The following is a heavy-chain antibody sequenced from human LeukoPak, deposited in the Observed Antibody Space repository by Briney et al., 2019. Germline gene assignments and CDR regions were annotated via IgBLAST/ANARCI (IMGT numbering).Heavy chain of an antibody. J-gene: IGHJ5*02. V-gene: IGHV4-34*01. D-gene: IGHD3-3*01. CDR1: GGSFSGYY. CDR2: INHSGST. Sequence: SETLSLTCAVHGGSFSGYYWSWIRQPPGKGLEWIGEINHSGSTNYNPSLKSRVTISVDTSKNQFSLKLSSVTAADTAVYYCARAGYYDFWSGYPTGFDPWGQGTLVTVSS. CDR3: ARAGYYDFWSGYPTGFDP.